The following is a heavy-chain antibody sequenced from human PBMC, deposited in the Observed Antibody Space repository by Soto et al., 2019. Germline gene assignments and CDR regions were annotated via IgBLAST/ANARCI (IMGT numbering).Heavy chain of an antibody. J-gene: IGHJ4*02. CDR2: IIPIFDTA. CDR1: GGTFSNYA. D-gene: IGHD2-8*02. V-gene: IGHV1-69*12. Sequence: QVQLVQSGAEVKKPGSSVKVSCKASGGTFSNYAISWVRQAPGQGLEWMGGIIPIFDTANYAQKFQGRVTITADETTSTAYMDLSILGADETYVDNYAKALPSQWKSGADYWGQGTLVTGAS. CDR3: AKALPSQWKSGADY.